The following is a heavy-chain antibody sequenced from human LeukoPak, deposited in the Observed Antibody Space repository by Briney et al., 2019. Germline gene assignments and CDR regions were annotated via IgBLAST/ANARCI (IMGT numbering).Heavy chain of an antibody. CDR2: ISGSGGST. J-gene: IGHJ3*02. V-gene: IGHV3-23*01. CDR1: GFTFSSYA. CDR3: ARISKGIVVGIDAFDI. Sequence: PGGSLRLSCAASGFTFSSYAMSWVRQAPGKGLEWVSAISGSGGSTYYADSVKGRFTISRDNSKNTLYLQMNSLRAEDTAVYYCARISKGIVVGIDAFDIWGQGTMVAVSS. D-gene: IGHD3-22*01.